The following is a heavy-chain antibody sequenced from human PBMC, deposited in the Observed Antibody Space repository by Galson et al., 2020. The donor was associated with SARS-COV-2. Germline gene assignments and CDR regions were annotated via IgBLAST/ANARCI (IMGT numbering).Heavy chain of an antibody. CDR2: ISYDGSNK. V-gene: IGHV3-30-3*01. J-gene: IGHJ4*02. CDR1: GFTFSSYA. CDR3: ARSYSGSYSTPFDY. Sequence: GGSLRLSCAASGFTFSSYAMHWVRQAPGKGLEWVAVISYDGSNKYYADSVKGRFTISRDNSKNTLYLQMNSLRAEDTAVYYCARSYSGSYSTPFDYWGQGTLVTVSP. D-gene: IGHD1-26*01.